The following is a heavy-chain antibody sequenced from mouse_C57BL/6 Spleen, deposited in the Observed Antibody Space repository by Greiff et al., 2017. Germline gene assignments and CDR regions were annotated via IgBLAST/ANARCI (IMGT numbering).Heavy chain of an antibody. J-gene: IGHJ1*03. CDR3: APVITTVVGDFEG. D-gene: IGHD1-1*01. CDR1: GYTFTSYG. Sequence: QVQLQQSGAELAKPGASVKLSCKASGYTFTSYGISWVKQRTGQGLEWIGEIYPKSGNTNYNEKFKGKATLTADKSASTAYMELRSLTSADSAVYFCAPVITTVVGDFEGWGTGTTVTVSS. V-gene: IGHV1-81*01. CDR2: IYPKSGNT.